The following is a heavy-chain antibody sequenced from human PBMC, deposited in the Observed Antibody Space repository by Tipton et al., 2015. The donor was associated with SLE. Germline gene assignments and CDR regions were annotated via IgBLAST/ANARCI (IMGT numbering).Heavy chain of an antibody. J-gene: IGHJ5*02. CDR2: IYYRGST. Sequence: PGLVKPSETLSLTCIVSGGSMSNYYWSWIRQAPGQGLEWLGYIYYRGSTNYNPSLRSRVTMSVDTSKNQFSLKLRSVTAADTAVYYCARQFGTWSNYYGSAWWFDPWGQGTLVTVSS. CDR3: ARQFGTWSNYYGSAWWFDP. D-gene: IGHD3-10*01. V-gene: IGHV4-59*08. CDR1: GGSMSNYY.